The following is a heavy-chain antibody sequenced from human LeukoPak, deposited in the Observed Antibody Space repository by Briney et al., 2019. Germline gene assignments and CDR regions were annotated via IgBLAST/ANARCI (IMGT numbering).Heavy chain of an antibody. CDR1: GFTFSSYP. CDR2: ISYDGSNK. V-gene: IGHV3-30-3*01. Sequence: GGSLRLSCAASGFTFSSYPMHWVRQAPGKGLEWVAIISYDGSNKYNADSVKGRFTISRDNSKNTLYLQMNSLRAEDTAVYCCAKEQARSHGMDVWGQGTTVTVSS. J-gene: IGHJ6*02. CDR3: AKEQARSHGMDV.